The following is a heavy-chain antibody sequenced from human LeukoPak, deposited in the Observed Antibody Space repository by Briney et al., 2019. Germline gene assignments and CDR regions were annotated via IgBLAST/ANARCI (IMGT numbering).Heavy chain of an antibody. CDR3: ARDLGGDSYGYESGLDV. D-gene: IGHD5-18*01. J-gene: IGHJ6*02. CDR2: SYYSGST. V-gene: IGHV4-59*01. CDR1: GGSISSYY. Sequence: SETLSLTCTVSGGSISSYYCTWMRQPPGKGLEWIGYSYYSGSTNDNPSLKSRGTISVDTSKNQVSLKLSSVTAADTAVYYCARDLGGDSYGYESGLDVWGQGTTVTVSS.